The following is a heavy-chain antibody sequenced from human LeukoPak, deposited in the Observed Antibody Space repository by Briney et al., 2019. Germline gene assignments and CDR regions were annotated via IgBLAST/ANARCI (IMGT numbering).Heavy chain of an antibody. J-gene: IGHJ4*02. CDR1: GFTFSTYA. D-gene: IGHD3-3*01. CDR3: ARVSSWEWTVDY. V-gene: IGHV3-30*04. CDR2: ISFGGNNK. Sequence: GRSLRFSCAASGFTFSTYAMHWVRQAPGKGLEWVAVISFGGNNKYYADSVKGRFTISRDNSKNMLFLQMNSLRAEDTAVYYCARVSSWEWTVDYWGQGTLVTVSS.